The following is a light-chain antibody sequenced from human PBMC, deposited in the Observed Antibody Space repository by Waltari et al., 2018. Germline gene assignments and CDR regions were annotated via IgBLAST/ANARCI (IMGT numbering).Light chain of an antibody. CDR1: SSDVGGYNY. J-gene: IGLJ2*01. Sequence: LTQPASVSGSPGQSIPISCTGTSSDVGGYNYVSWYQQHPGKAPKLMIYEVSNRPSGVSNRFSGSKSGNTASLTISGIQAEDEADYYCSSYTSSSTVVFGGGTKLTVL. CDR2: EVS. CDR3: SSYTSSSTVV. V-gene: IGLV2-14*01.